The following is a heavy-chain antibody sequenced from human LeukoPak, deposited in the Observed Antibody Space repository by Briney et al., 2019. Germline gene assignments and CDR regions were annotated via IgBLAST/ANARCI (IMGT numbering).Heavy chain of an antibody. CDR1: GGSFSGYY. Sequence: PSETLSLTCAVYGGSFSGYYWSWIRQPPGKGLEWIGEINHSGSTNYNPSLKSRVTISVDTSKNQFSLKLSSVTAADTAVYYCARGVYDYVRGSYRKPHFDYWGQGTLVTVSS. J-gene: IGHJ4*02. CDR3: ARGVYDYVRGSYRKPHFDY. CDR2: INHSGST. V-gene: IGHV4-34*01. D-gene: IGHD3-16*02.